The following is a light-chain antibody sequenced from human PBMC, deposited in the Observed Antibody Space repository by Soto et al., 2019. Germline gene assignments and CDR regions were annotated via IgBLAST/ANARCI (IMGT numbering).Light chain of an antibody. Sequence: EILLTQVPAPLFLSPGERATLSCRASQSVSSYLAWYQQKPGQAPRLLIYDASNRATGIPARFSGSGSGTDFTLTISSLEPEDFAVYYCRQCSNWPLTFGQGTKVDIK. CDR1: QSVSSY. CDR3: RQCSNWPLT. J-gene: IGKJ1*01. CDR2: DAS. V-gene: IGKV3-11*01.